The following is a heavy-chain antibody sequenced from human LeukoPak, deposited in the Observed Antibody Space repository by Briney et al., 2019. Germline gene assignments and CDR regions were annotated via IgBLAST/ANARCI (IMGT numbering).Heavy chain of an antibody. CDR2: INPNSGGT. J-gene: IGHJ6*03. V-gene: IGHV1-2*02. CDR3: ARDWYYDILSTGRQDYYYYMDV. D-gene: IGHD3-9*01. CDR1: GYTFTGYY. Sequence: GASVKVSCKASGYTFTGYYMHWVRQAPGQGLEWMGWINPNSGGTNYAQKFQGRVTMTRDTSISTAYMELSRLRSDDTAVYYCARDWYYDILSTGRQDYYYYMDVWGKGTTVTVSS.